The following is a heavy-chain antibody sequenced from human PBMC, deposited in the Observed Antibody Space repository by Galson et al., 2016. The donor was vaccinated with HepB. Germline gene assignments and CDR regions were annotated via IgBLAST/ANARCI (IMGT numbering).Heavy chain of an antibody. V-gene: IGHV3-48*02. J-gene: IGHJ3*01. CDR1: GFTFSRSG. D-gene: IGHD6-6*01. CDR2: ISSSISTI. CDR3: ARELVRSAFDL. Sequence: SLRLSCAGSGFTFSRSGLNWVRQAPGKGLQWISYISSSISTIYYADSVVGRFTISRDNAKNSVYLQMNNLRDEDTGVYYCARELVRSAFDLWGQGTLVTVSS.